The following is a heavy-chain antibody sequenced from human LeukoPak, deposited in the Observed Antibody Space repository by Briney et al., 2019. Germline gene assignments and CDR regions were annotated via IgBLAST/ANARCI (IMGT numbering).Heavy chain of an antibody. CDR3: ARLVGMITFGGVP. CDR2: INHSGST. D-gene: IGHD3-16*01. Sequence: SETLSLTCDVSGXSVTSTNGWTWIRQPPGKGLEWIGEINHSGSTNYNPSLKSRVTISVDTSKNQFSLKLSSVTAADTAVYYCARLVGMITFGGVPWGQGNLVTVSS. V-gene: IGHV4-4*02. CDR1: GXSVTSTNG. J-gene: IGHJ5*02.